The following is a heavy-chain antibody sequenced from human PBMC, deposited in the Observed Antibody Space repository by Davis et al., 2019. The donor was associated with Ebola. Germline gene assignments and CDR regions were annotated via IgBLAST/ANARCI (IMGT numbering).Heavy chain of an antibody. CDR1: GASISGYY. CDR3: ARGLVFGVVTLYYYGMDV. CDR2: IYYSGST. Sequence: MPSETLSLTCTVSGASISGYYWSWIRQPPGKGLEWIAYIYYSGSTNYNPSLKSRVTISVDTSKNQFSLKLSSVTAADTAVYYCARGLVFGVVTLYYYGMDVWGQGTTVTVSS. J-gene: IGHJ6*02. D-gene: IGHD3-3*01. V-gene: IGHV4-59*12.